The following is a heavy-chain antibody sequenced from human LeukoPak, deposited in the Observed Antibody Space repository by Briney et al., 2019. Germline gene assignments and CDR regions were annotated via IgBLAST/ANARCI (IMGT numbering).Heavy chain of an antibody. CDR3: ARGRGMAFLADY. CDR2: ISSSSSYI. Sequence: AGGCLRLSCAASGFTFSSYSMNWVRQPPGKGLEWVSSISSSSSYIYYADSVKGRFTISRDNAKNSLYLQMNSLRAEDTAVYYCARGRGMAFLADYWGQGTLVTVSS. CDR1: GFTFSSYS. V-gene: IGHV3-21*01. J-gene: IGHJ4*02. D-gene: IGHD2-15*01.